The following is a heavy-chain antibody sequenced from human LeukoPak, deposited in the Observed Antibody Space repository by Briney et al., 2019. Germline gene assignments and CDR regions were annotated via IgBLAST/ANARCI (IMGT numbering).Heavy chain of an antibody. V-gene: IGHV4-31*01. J-gene: IGHJ4*02. CDR3: ARDSRGRGYFDY. D-gene: IGHD3-10*01. CDR1: GGSISSGGYY. CDR2: MYYSGST. Sequence: PSQTLSLTCAVSGGSISSGGYYWIWIRQHPGKGLEWIGYMYYSGSTNAKSKLKILVSISLDTSKNQLSLKLRSVTAADTAVYYCARDSRGRGYFDYWGQ.